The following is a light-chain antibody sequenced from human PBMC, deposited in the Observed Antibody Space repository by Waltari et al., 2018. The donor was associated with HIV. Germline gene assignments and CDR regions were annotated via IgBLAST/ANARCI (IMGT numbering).Light chain of an antibody. J-gene: IGLJ3*02. CDR3: NSYAGSNNWV. CDR1: SSAVGGFKY. Sequence: QSALTQPPSASGSPGQPVTISSPGTSSAVGGFKYVSWYQQHPGKAPKLMIYEVNKRPSGVPDRFSGSKSANTASLTVSGLQADDEADYYCNSYAGSNNWVFGGGTKLAVL. CDR2: EVN. V-gene: IGLV2-8*01.